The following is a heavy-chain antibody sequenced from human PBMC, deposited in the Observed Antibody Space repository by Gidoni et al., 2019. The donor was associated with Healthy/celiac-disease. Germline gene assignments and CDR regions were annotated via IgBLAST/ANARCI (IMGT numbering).Heavy chain of an antibody. CDR1: GFTFSDYE. V-gene: IGHV3-48*03. J-gene: IGHJ4*02. Sequence: EVQLEASGGGLVQSGGSLRLSCAASGFTFSDYEMNWVRQAPGKGLEWVSYIRSSGSPIFYADSVKGRFTISRDNTNNSLYLQMGSLTAEDTAVYYCARDGFDCWGQGTLVIVSS. CDR3: ARDGFDC. CDR2: IRSSGSPI.